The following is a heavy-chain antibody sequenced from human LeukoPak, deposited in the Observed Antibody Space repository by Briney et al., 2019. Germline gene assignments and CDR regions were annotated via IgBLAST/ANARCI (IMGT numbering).Heavy chain of an antibody. CDR3: ARLLWFGMDV. Sequence: PGRSLRLSCAASGFTFSSYGMHWVRQAPGKGLEWVAVIWYDGSDKYYADSVKGRFTISRDNSKNTLYLQMNSLRAEDTAAHYCARLLWFGMDVWGQGTTVTVSS. V-gene: IGHV3-33*01. CDR2: IWYDGSDK. D-gene: IGHD3-10*01. J-gene: IGHJ6*02. CDR1: GFTFSSYG.